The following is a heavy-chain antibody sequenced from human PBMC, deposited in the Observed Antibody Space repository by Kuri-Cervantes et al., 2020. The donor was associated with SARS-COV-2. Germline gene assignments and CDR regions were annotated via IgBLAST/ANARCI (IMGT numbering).Heavy chain of an antibody. CDR3: ALGYWGSAYPRHYYHMDV. CDR2: IIPIIGTP. V-gene: IGHV1-69*13. CDR1: GYTFSSYA. D-gene: IGHD3-22*01. Sequence: SVKVSCKASGYTFSSYALSWVRQAPGQGLEWMGGIIPIIGTPNYAQKLQDRVTITADESTSTGYMELSSLRSDDTAVYYCALGYWGSAYPRHYYHMDVWGKGTTVTVSS. J-gene: IGHJ6*03.